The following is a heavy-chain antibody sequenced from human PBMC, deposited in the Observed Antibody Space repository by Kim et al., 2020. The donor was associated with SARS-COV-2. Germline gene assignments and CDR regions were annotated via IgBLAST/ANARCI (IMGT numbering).Heavy chain of an antibody. CDR1: GGSFSGYY. CDR3: AIEWQGVSGSYYDYHAMDV. D-gene: IGHD1-26*01. Sequence: SETLSLTCAVYGGSFSGYYWSWIRQPPGKGLEWIGEINHSGSTNYNPSLKSRVTISVDTSKNQFSLKLSSVTAADTAVYYCAIEWQGVSGSYYDYHAMDVWGQGTMVTVSS. V-gene: IGHV4-34*01. J-gene: IGHJ6*02. CDR2: INHSGST.